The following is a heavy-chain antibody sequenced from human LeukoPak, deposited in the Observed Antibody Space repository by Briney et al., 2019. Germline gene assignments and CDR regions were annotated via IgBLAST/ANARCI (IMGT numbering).Heavy chain of an antibody. CDR3: ASGNLVATLYFDY. CDR1: GGSISSSSYY. V-gene: IGHV4-39*07. D-gene: IGHD5-12*01. CDR2: IYYSGST. Sequence: SETLSLTCTVSGGSISSSSYYWGWIRQPPGKGLEWIGSIYYSGSTYYNPSLKSRVTISLDTSKNQFSLSLSSVTAADTAVYYCASGNLVATLYFDYWGQGALVTVSS. J-gene: IGHJ4*02.